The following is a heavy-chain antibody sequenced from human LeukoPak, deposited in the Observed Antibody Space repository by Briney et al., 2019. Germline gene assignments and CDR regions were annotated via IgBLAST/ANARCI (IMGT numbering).Heavy chain of an antibody. CDR3: ARTPDGADY. V-gene: IGHV3-7*01. CDR1: GFTFNNYW. Sequence: PGGSLRLSCAASGFTFNNYWMTWFRQAPGKGLEWVANIKQDGTEIFYVDSVRGRFIISRDNAENSLYLQMNSLRVKDTAVYYCARTPDGADYWGQGTLVTVSP. J-gene: IGHJ4*02. D-gene: IGHD3-10*01. CDR2: IKQDGTEI.